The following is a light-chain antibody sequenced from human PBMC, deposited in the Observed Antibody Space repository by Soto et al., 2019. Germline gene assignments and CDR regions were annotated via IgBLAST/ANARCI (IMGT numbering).Light chain of an antibody. CDR2: GAS. CDR1: QSINSE. Sequence: EIVMTQSPATLSLSPGERAALSCRASQSINSELAWYQQKPGQPPRLLIYGASTRATGVPARFTGSESGSEFPLTISGLQSEDFAVYYCQHGHNWPLTFGQGTRLEI. V-gene: IGKV3-15*01. J-gene: IGKJ2*01. CDR3: QHGHNWPLT.